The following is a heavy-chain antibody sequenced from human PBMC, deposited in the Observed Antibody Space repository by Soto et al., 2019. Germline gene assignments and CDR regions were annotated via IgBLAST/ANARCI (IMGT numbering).Heavy chain of an antibody. CDR3: AREGGLARRNWFDP. CDR2: IYYSGST. Sequence: SETLSLTCTVSGGSISSYYWSWIRQPPGKGLEWIGYIYYSGSTNYNPSLKSRVTISVDTSKNQFSLKLSSVTAADTAVYYCAREGGLARRNWFDPWGQGTLVTVSS. J-gene: IGHJ5*02. CDR1: GGSISSYY. V-gene: IGHV4-59*01. D-gene: IGHD3-16*01.